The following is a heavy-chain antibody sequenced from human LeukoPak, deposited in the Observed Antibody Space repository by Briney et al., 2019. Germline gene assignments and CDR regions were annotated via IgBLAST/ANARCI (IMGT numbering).Heavy chain of an antibody. CDR2: IYYSGST. CDR3: ARHRGTAFDY. Sequence: PSETLSLTCTVSGGSISSYYWSWIRQPPGKGLEWIGYIYYSGSTNYSPSLKSRVTISVDTSKNQFSLKLSSVTAADTAVYYCARHRGTAFDYWGQGTLVTVSS. J-gene: IGHJ4*02. D-gene: IGHD1-7*01. CDR1: GGSISSYY. V-gene: IGHV4-59*08.